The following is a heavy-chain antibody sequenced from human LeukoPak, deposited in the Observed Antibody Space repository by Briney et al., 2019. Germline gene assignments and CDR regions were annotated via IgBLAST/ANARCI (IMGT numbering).Heavy chain of an antibody. Sequence: GGSLRLSCAASGFTFSSYSMNWVRKAPRKGLEWVSSISSSSSYIYYADSVKGRFTISKDNAKNSLYLQMNSLRAEDTAVYYCARDYGDYVFNGMDVWGQGTTVTVSS. J-gene: IGHJ6*02. D-gene: IGHD4-17*01. CDR3: ARDYGDYVFNGMDV. CDR1: GFTFSSYS. CDR2: ISSSSSYI. V-gene: IGHV3-21*01.